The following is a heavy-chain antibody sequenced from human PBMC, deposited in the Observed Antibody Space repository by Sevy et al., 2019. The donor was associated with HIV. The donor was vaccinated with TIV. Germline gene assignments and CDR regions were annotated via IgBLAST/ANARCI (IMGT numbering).Heavy chain of an antibody. CDR3: ARDLGSPDAFDI. D-gene: IGHD1-26*01. Sequence: GGSLRLSCVASRFTFSNYEMNWVRQAPGKGLEWVSYISSSGSSIYYADSVKGRFSISRDNAKNSLFLQVNSLRAEDTAVYYCARDLGSPDAFDIWGQGTMVTVSS. CDR1: RFTFSNYE. CDR2: ISSSGSSI. V-gene: IGHV3-48*03. J-gene: IGHJ3*02.